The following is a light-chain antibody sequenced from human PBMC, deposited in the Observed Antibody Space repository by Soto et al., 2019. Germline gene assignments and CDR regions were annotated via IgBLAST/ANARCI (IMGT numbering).Light chain of an antibody. J-gene: IGLJ1*01. CDR3: AAWDDSLSGYV. CDR1: SSNVGSNF. CDR2: SNN. Sequence: QSVLTQPPSASGTAGQRVTISCSGSSSNVGSNFVYWYQQLPGTAPKLLIYSNNQRPSGVPDRFSGSKSGTSASLATSGLRSEDEADYYCAAWDDSLSGYVFGTGTKVTVL. V-gene: IGLV1-47*02.